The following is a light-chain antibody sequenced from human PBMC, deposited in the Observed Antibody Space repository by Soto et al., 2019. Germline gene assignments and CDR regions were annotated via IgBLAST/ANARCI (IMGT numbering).Light chain of an antibody. J-gene: IGLJ3*02. CDR2: DVS. Sequence: QSALTQPASVSGSPGQSITISCTGTSSDGGTYNYVSWYQHHPGRAPKLMIYDVSSRPSGVSNRFSGSKSANTASLTISGLQAEDEADYYCCSYTSSSTWVFGGGTK. V-gene: IGLV2-14*03. CDR3: CSYTSSSTWV. CDR1: SSDGGTYNY.